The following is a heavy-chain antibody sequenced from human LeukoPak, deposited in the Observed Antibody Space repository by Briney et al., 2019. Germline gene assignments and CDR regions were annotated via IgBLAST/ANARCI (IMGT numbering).Heavy chain of an antibody. CDR2: IYYSGST. D-gene: IGHD3-3*01. J-gene: IGHJ4*02. CDR3: ARQDYDFWSGYYDY. Sequence: PSETLSLTCTVSGGSIISYYWSWIRQPPGKGLEWIGYIYYSGSTNYNPSLKSRVTISVDTSKNQFSMKLTSVTAADTAVYFCARQDYDFWSGYYDYWGQGTLVTVSS. CDR1: GGSIISYY. V-gene: IGHV4-59*08.